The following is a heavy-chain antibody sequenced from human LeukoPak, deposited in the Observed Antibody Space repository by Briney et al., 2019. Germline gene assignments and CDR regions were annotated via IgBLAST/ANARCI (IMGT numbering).Heavy chain of an antibody. J-gene: IGHJ4*02. CDR2: ISTSSSYI. Sequence: GGSLRLSCAASGFTFSSYSMNWVRQAPGKGLEWVSSISTSSSYIYYADSVKGRFTISRDNAKNSLYLQMNSLRAEDTAVYYCARGWDYYDSSGYYRPPDYWGQGTLVTVSS. CDR3: ARGWDYYDSSGYYRPPDY. D-gene: IGHD3-22*01. V-gene: IGHV3-21*01. CDR1: GFTFSSYS.